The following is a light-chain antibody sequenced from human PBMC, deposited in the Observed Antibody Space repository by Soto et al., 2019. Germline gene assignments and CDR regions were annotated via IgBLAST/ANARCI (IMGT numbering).Light chain of an antibody. Sequence: QAVLTQSPSASASLGASVKLTCTLSSGHSSYAIAWHQQQPEKGPRYLMKLNSDGSHSKGDGIPDRFSGSSSGAERYLTISSLQSEDEADYYCQTWVSGPQVFGGGIKLTFL. V-gene: IGLV4-69*01. CDR2: LNSDGSH. CDR1: SGHSSYA. J-gene: IGLJ3*02. CDR3: QTWVSGPQV.